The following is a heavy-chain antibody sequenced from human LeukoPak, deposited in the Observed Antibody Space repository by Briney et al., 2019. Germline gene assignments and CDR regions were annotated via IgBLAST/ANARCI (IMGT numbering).Heavy chain of an antibody. CDR1: GFSFNSYA. J-gene: IGHJ4*02. V-gene: IGHV3-23*01. CDR3: ASGTVTSYYFDY. CDR2: ISRSDGRT. D-gene: IGHD4-17*01. Sequence: GGSLRLSCAASGFSFNSYAMSWVRQAPGKGLEWVSAISRSDGRTYFADSVKGRFTTSRDNSKNTLYLQMNSLRAEDTAVYYCASGTVTSYYFDYWGQGTLVTVSS.